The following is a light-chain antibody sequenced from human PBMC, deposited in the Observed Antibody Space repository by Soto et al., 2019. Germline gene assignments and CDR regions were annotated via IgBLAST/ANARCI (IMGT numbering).Light chain of an antibody. CDR2: WAS. CDR1: QSLLFNVNNENY. Sequence: DFVLTQSPDSLAVSLGERATINCKSSQSLLFNVNNENYLAWFQQKPGQPPKLLIYWASVRQSGVPDRFSGSGSATDFTLTINSLQAEDVAVYFCHQYHSPPWTFGQGTKVESK. J-gene: IGKJ1*01. CDR3: HQYHSPPWT. V-gene: IGKV4-1*01.